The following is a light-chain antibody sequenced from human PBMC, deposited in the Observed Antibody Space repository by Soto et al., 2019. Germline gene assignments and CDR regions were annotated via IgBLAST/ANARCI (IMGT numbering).Light chain of an antibody. CDR3: QQYSTLPHT. V-gene: IGKV3-20*01. CDR1: QTVTNSF. CDR2: GIS. Sequence: ENVLTQSPGTLSLSPGERATLSCRASQTVTNSFFAWYQQKPDQPPRLLIHGISSRATGIPDRFSGSGSGTDFTLTISRLEPEDFVVYYCQQYSTLPHTFGRGPSWRS. J-gene: IGKJ2*01.